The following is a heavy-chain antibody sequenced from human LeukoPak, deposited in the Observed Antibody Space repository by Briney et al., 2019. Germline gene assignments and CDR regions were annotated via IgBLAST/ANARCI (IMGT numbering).Heavy chain of an antibody. J-gene: IGHJ3*02. D-gene: IGHD3-22*01. Sequence: GASVKVSCKASGGTFSGYAISWVRQAPGQGLEWMGGIIPIFGTANYAQKFQGRVTITADKSTSTAYMELSSLRSEDTAVYYCARALIVVVTYDAFDIWGQGTMVTVSS. CDR1: GGTFSGYA. V-gene: IGHV1-69*06. CDR2: IIPIFGTA. CDR3: ARALIVVVTYDAFDI.